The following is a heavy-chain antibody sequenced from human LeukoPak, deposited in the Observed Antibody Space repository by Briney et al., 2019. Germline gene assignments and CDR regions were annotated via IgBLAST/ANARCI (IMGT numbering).Heavy chain of an antibody. V-gene: IGHV3-33*01. CDR3: ARERDYDSSGYYVFGY. Sequence: GGALRPPCAASGFPLSWYCLHRVRPAPGKGVEGVAVLWYDGSNKYYADSVKGRFTISRDNSKNTLYLQMNSLRAEDTAVYYCARERDYDSSGYYVFGYWGQGTLVTVSS. D-gene: IGHD3-22*01. CDR2: LWYDGSNK. J-gene: IGHJ4*02. CDR1: GFPLSWYC.